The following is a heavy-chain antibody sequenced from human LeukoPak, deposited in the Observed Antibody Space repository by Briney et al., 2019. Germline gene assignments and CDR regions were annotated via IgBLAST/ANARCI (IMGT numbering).Heavy chain of an antibody. V-gene: IGHV4-61*08. CDR3: ARGLYSNSWYAP. D-gene: IGHD6-13*01. Sequence: SETLSLTCTVSGGSISSGDYYWSWIRQPPGKGLEWIGYIYYSGSTNYNPSLESRVTISIDTSKNQFSLKLSSVTAADTAVYYCARGLYSNSWYAPWGQGTLVTVSS. J-gene: IGHJ5*02. CDR1: GGSISSGDYY. CDR2: IYYSGST.